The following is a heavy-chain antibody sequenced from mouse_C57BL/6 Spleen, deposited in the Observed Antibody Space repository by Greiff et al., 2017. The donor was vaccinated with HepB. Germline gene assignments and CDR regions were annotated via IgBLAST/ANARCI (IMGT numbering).Heavy chain of an antibody. D-gene: IGHD4-1*01. CDR2: ISDGGSYT. V-gene: IGHV5-4*01. CDR1: GFTFSSYA. CDR3: AREWDGGFAY. Sequence: EVQLVESGGGLVKPGGSLKLSCAASGFTFSSYAMSWVRQTPEKRLEWVATISDGGSYTYYPDNVKGRFTISRDNAKNNLYLQISHLKSEDTAMYYCAREWDGGFAYWGQGTLVTVSA. J-gene: IGHJ3*01.